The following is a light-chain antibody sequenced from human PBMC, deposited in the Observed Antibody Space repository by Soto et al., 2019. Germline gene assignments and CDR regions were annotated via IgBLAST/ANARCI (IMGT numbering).Light chain of an antibody. V-gene: IGLV1-51*01. Sequence: QSVMTQPPSVSAAPGQKVTISCSGSRSNIGGNSVSWYQQLPGTAPKLLIYDDDKRPSGIPDRFSGSKSGTSATLGITGFQTGDEADYYCGSWDSSLSAYVFATGTKPTVL. CDR3: GSWDSSLSAYV. CDR1: RSNIGGNS. CDR2: DDD. J-gene: IGLJ1*01.